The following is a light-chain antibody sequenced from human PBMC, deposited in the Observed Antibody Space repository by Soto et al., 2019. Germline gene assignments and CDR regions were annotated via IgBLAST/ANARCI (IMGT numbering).Light chain of an antibody. CDR3: SSYTTTTTWV. CDR2: EVT. CDR1: SSDIGYYDY. Sequence: QSALTQPASVSGSPGQSITISCTGTSSDIGYYDYVSWYQQHPGKAPKLIIFEVTSRPSGVSNRFSGSKSGNTASLSISGLQAEDEADYYCSSYTTTTTWVFGGGTKVTVL. V-gene: IGLV2-14*01. J-gene: IGLJ3*02.